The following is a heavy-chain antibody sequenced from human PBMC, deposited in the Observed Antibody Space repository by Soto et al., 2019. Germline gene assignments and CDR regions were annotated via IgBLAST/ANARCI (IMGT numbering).Heavy chain of an antibody. D-gene: IGHD3-22*01. CDR3: ARPFLDYYDSSGYYPGNYYYYYGMDV. CDR2: IIPTFGTA. J-gene: IGHJ6*02. V-gene: IGHV1-69*13. CDR1: GGTFSSYA. Sequence: ASVKVSCKASGGTFSSYAISWVRQAPGQGLEWMGGIIPTFGTANYAQKFQGRVTITADESTSTAYMELSSLRSEDTAVYYCARPFLDYYDSSGYYPGNYYYYYGMDVWGQGTTVTVSS.